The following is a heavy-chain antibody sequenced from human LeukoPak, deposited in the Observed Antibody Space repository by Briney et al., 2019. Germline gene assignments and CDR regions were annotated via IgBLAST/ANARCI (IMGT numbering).Heavy chain of an antibody. D-gene: IGHD3-22*01. CDR3: AKGQYPHDSSGYYR. J-gene: IGHJ4*02. V-gene: IGHV3-23*01. CDR1: GFTSSTYA. CDR2: ISGDGVSI. Sequence: PGGSLRLSCAASGFTSSTYAMSWVRQAPGKGLEWVSVISGDGVSILHADSVKGRFTISRDNSKNTLYLQMNSLRDEDTAVYYCAKGQYPHDSSGYYRWGQGTLVTVSS.